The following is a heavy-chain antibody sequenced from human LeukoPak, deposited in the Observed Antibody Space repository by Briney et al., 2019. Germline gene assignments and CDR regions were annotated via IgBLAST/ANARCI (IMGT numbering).Heavy chain of an antibody. V-gene: IGHV4-59*01. CDR1: GGSISSYY. Sequence: SETLSLTCTVSGGSISSYYWSWIRQPPGKGLEWIGYIYYSGSTNYNPSLKSRVTISVDVSKNQFSLKLSSVTAADTAVYYCARVPLGYCSSTSCYRRFVCFDPWGQGTLVTVSS. CDR2: IYYSGST. D-gene: IGHD2-2*01. J-gene: IGHJ5*02. CDR3: ARVPLGYCSSTSCYRRFVCFDP.